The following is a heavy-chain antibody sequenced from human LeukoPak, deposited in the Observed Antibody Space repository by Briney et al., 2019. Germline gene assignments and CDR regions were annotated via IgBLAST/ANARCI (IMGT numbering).Heavy chain of an antibody. Sequence: ASVKVSCKASGYTFTSYDINWVRQATGQGLEWMGWMNPNSGNTGYAQKFQGRVTMTRNTSISTAYMELSSLRSEDTAVYYCARGGYSSSRYNPMLYYYYYMDVWGKGTTVTVSS. CDR1: GYTFTSYD. V-gene: IGHV1-8*01. CDR2: MNPNSGNT. D-gene: IGHD6-13*01. J-gene: IGHJ6*03. CDR3: ARGGYSSSRYNPMLYYYYYMDV.